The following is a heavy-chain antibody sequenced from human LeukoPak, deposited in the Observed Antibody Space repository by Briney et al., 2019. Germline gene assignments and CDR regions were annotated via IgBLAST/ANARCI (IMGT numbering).Heavy chain of an antibody. J-gene: IGHJ3*02. CDR1: GFTFGDYA. V-gene: IGHV3-49*03. CDR3: TSRGSYPQGGAFDI. D-gene: IGHD1-26*01. Sequence: AGGSLRLSCTTSGFTFGDYAMSWFRQAPGKGLEWVGFIRSKAYGGTTEYAASVKGRFTISRDDSKSIAYLQMNSLKTEDTAVYYCTSRGSYPQGGAFDIWGQGTVVTVSS. CDR2: IRSKAYGGTT.